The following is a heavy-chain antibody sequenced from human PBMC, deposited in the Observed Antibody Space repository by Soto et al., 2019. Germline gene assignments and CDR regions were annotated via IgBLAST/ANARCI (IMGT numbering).Heavy chain of an antibody. CDR1: GYSFTTHW. V-gene: IGHV5-51*01. J-gene: IGHJ5*02. Sequence: GESLKISCKGSGYSFTTHWIGWVRQMPGKGLEWMGVIYPGDSDTKYSPSFQGQVTISADKSTSTAYLQWSSLKASDTAIYYCATTIFPYNWFDPWGQGTLVTVSS. CDR3: ATTIFPYNWFDP. D-gene: IGHD3-3*01. CDR2: IYPGDSDT.